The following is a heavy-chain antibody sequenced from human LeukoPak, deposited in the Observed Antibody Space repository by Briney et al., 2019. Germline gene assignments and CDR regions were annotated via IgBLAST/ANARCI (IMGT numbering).Heavy chain of an antibody. CDR3: ARLITGIGYCSGGSCNSPIYYYYMDV. CDR2: FYCSGST. J-gene: IGHJ6*03. Sequence: SETLSLTCTVSGGSISSSTYCWGWIRQPPGKGLEWIGSFYCSGSTYYNPSLRSRVTISVDTSKNQFSLKLSSVTAADTAVYYCARLITGIGYCSGGSCNSPIYYYYMDVWGKGTTVTVSS. D-gene: IGHD2-15*01. CDR1: GGSISSSTYC. V-gene: IGHV4-39*01.